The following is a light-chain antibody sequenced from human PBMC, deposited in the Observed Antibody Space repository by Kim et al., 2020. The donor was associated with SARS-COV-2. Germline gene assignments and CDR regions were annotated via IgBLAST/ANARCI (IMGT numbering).Light chain of an antibody. CDR2: RDY. V-gene: IGLV3-9*01. CDR1: NIVRRN. J-gene: IGLJ3*02. Sequence: SVALGQTAGITCGGNNIVRRNVHWYQQRPGQAPVLVIDRDYNRPSGIPERFSGSNSGNPATLTISRAQDGDEADYYCQVWDSSTWVFGGGTQLTVL. CDR3: QVWDSSTWV.